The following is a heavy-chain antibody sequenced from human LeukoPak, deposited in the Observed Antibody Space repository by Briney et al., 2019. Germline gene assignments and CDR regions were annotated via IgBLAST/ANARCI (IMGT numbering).Heavy chain of an antibody. D-gene: IGHD6-13*01. CDR1: GGSLSNYY. V-gene: IGHV4-59*08. J-gene: IGHJ3*01. CDR2: IYYSGST. Sequence: SETLSLTCSVSGGSLSNYYWTWIRQSPGKGLEWIGNIYYSGSTNYNSSLKSRVTISVGPSKNQLSLKLSSVTAADTAVYYCARNLAVGYSSWFDALDAWGQGTMVTVSS. CDR3: ARNLAVGYSSWFDALDA.